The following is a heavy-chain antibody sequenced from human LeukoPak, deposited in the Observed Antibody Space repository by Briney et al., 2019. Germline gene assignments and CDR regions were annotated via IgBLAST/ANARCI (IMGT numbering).Heavy chain of an antibody. Sequence: GRSLRLSCAGSGFTFDDYAMHWVRQAPGKGLEWVSGISWNSGSIGYADSVKGRFTISRDNAKNSLYLQMNSLRAEDTALYYCAKARAAAGTLFDYWGQGTLVTVSS. CDR3: AKARAAAGTLFDY. J-gene: IGHJ4*02. D-gene: IGHD6-13*01. CDR2: ISWNSGSI. V-gene: IGHV3-9*01. CDR1: GFTFDDYA.